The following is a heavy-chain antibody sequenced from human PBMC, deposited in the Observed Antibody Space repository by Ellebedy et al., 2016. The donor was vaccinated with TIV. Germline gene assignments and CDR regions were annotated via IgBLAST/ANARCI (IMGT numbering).Heavy chain of an antibody. CDR2: IKEDGSEK. V-gene: IGHV3-7*01. J-gene: IGHJ4*02. D-gene: IGHD6-19*01. Sequence: GESLKISCAAPGFTFSSYWMSWVRQAPGKGLEWVANIKEDGSEKYYVDSVKGRFTISRDNAKNSAYLQMNNLRAEDTAVYYCARALGSGPCYWGQGTLVTVSS. CDR1: GFTFSSYW. CDR3: ARALGSGPCY.